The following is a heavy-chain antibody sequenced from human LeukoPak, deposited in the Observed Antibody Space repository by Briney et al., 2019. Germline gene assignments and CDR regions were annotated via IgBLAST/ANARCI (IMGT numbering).Heavy chain of an antibody. D-gene: IGHD3-16*02. V-gene: IGHV3-23*01. J-gene: IGHJ4*02. CDR2: ISGSAGSA. CDR3: VKDQDEDWGSHRRSPFDN. Sequence: GGSLRLSCAGSGFIFNIYGMSWVRQAPRKGLEWVSSISGSAGSASYADSVKGRFTMSRDSSKKTVYLQMNSLRAEDTAVYYCVKDQDEDWGSHRRSPFDNWGQGTLVTVSS. CDR1: GFIFNIYG.